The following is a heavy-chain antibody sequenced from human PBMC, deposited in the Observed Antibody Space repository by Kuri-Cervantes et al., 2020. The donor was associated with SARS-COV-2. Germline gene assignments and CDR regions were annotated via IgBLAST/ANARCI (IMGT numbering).Heavy chain of an antibody. V-gene: IGHV3-23*01. D-gene: IGHD6-6*01. Sequence: GGSLRLSCAASGFTFSSYAMTWVRQAPGKGLDWVSTISGSGGSTYYADSVKGRFTISRDNSKNTLYLQMNSLRAEDTAVYYCAKEVAARPGTPFDYWGQGTLVTVSS. CDR3: AKEVAARPGTPFDY. J-gene: IGHJ4*02. CDR1: GFTFSSYA. CDR2: ISGSGGST.